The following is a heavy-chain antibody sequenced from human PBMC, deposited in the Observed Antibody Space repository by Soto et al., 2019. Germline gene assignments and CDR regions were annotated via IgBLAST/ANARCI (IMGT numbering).Heavy chain of an antibody. Sequence: SGPPLVNPTETLTLTCTFSGFSLTTRGMGVAWIRQPPGRALEWLALIYWNDDPRYSPSLKNRLTITKDTTKNQVVLTMTNMDPVDTATYDCAQRTTEYGMDGWGQGTMVTVYS. J-gene: IGHJ6*02. CDR2: IYWNDDP. V-gene: IGHV2-5*01. CDR3: AQRTTEYGMDG. CDR1: GFSLTTRGMG.